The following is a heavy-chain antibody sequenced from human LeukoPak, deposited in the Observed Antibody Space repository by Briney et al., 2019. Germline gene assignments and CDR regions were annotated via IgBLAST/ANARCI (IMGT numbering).Heavy chain of an antibody. CDR1: GGSFSGYY. CDR2: INHSGST. V-gene: IGHV4-34*01. D-gene: IGHD3-22*01. Sequence: LETLSLTCAVYGGSFSGYYWSWIRQPPGKGLEWIGEINHSGSTNYNPSLKSRVTITVDTSKNQFSLKLSSVTAADTAVYYCARPALRVVRAWYFDLWGRGTLVTVSS. CDR3: ARPALRVVRAWYFDL. J-gene: IGHJ2*01.